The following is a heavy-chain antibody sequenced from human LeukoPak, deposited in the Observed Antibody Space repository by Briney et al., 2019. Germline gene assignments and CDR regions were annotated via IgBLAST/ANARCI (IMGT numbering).Heavy chain of an antibody. CDR2: IYSGGTT. CDR1: GISVSSKF. CDR3: TKLKGWYGDGYFDY. D-gene: IGHD6-19*01. V-gene: IGHV3-53*01. Sequence: GGSLRLSCAASGISVSSKFLSCVRQPAGKGLEWVSVIYSGGTTFYADSVKGRFTISRDNSKNTLYLQMNSLRPDDTAVYYCTKLKGWYGDGYFDYWGPGILVTVSS. J-gene: IGHJ4*02.